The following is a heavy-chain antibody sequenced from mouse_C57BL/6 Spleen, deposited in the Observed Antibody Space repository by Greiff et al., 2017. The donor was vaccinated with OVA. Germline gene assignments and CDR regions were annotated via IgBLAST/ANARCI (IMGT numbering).Heavy chain of an antibody. D-gene: IGHD4-1*01. J-gene: IGHJ1*03. CDR2: IYPGGGYT. Sequence: QVQLQQSGAELVRPGTSVKMSCKASGYTFTNYWIGWAKQRPGHGLEWIGEIYPGGGYTNYNEKFKGKATLTADKSSSTAYMQFSSLTSEDSAIYYCARRNWDMRYFDVWGTGTTVTVSP. CDR1: GYTFTNYW. CDR3: ARRNWDMRYFDV. V-gene: IGHV1-63*01.